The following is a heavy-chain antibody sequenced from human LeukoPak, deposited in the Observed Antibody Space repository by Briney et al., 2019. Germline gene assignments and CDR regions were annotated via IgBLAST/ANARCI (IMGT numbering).Heavy chain of an antibody. CDR3: ASQLIRSGWYDWYFDL. V-gene: IGHV1-18*01. Sequence: ASVKVSCKASGYTFTSYGISWVRQAPGQGLEWMGWISAYNGNTNYAQKLQGRVTMTTDTSTSTAYMELRSLRSDDTAVYYCASQLIRSGWYDWYFDLWGRGTLVTVSS. CDR2: ISAYNGNT. J-gene: IGHJ2*01. D-gene: IGHD6-19*01. CDR1: GYTFTSYG.